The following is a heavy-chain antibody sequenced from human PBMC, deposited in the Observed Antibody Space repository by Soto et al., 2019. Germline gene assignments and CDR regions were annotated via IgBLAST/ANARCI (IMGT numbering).Heavy chain of an antibody. V-gene: IGHV1-69*02. CDR3: ARAQWAVAGTYDY. J-gene: IGHJ4*02. Sequence: QVQLVQSGAEVKKPGSSVKVSCKASGGTFSSYTISWVRQAPGQGLEWMGRIIPILGIANYAQKFQGRATIPADKSTSTAYMELSSLRSEDTAVYYCARAQWAVAGTYDYWGQGTLVTVSS. D-gene: IGHD6-19*01. CDR1: GGTFSSYT. CDR2: IIPILGIA.